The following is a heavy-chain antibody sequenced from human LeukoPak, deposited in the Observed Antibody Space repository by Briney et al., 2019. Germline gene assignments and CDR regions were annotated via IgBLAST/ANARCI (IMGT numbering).Heavy chain of an antibody. Sequence: SQTLSLTCTVSGGSISSGDYSWSWIRQPPGKGLEWIGYIYYSGSTYYNPSLQSRVTTSVDTSRSQFSLKLSSVTAADTAVYYCARAKSQRGYTYGPHTYFDYWGQGTLVTVSS. D-gene: IGHD5-18*01. V-gene: IGHV4-30-4*01. CDR1: GGSISSGDYS. CDR3: ARAKSQRGYTYGPHTYFDY. CDR2: IYYSGST. J-gene: IGHJ4*02.